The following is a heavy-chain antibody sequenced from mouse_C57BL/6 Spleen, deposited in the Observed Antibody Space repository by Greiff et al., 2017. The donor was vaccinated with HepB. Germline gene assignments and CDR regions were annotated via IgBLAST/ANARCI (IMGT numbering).Heavy chain of an antibody. D-gene: IGHD2-4*01. CDR3: AREDDYDVDYFDY. CDR1: GYTFTSYW. Sequence: VQLQQPGAELVKPGASVKLSCKASGYTFTSYWMHWVKQRPGRGLEWIGRIDPNSGGTKYNEKFKSKATLTVDKPSSTAYMQLSSLTSEDSAVYYCAREDDYDVDYFDYWGQGTTLTVSS. V-gene: IGHV1-72*01. J-gene: IGHJ2*01. CDR2: IDPNSGGT.